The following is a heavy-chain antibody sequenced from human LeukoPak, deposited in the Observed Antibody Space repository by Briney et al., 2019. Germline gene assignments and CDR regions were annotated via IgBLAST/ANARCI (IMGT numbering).Heavy chain of an antibody. V-gene: IGHV4-34*01. D-gene: IGHD3-9*01. Sequence: PSETLSLTCAVYGGSFSGYYWGWIRQPPGKGLEWIGSIYYSGSTYYNPSLKSRVTISVDTSKNQFSLKLSSVTAADTAVYYCARDSARPLLRYFDWLLYYWGQGTLVTVSS. CDR3: ARDSARPLLRYFDWLLYY. CDR1: GGSFSGYY. CDR2: IYYSGST. J-gene: IGHJ4*02.